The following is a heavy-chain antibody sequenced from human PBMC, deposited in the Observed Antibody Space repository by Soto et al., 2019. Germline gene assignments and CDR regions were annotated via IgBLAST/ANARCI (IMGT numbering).Heavy chain of an antibody. J-gene: IGHJ5*02. D-gene: IGHD3-22*01. CDR2: ISGSGGSA. V-gene: IGHV3-23*01. CDR1: GFTFSSYA. CDR3: AKGSSGSLNGA. Sequence: LRLSCAASGFTFSSYAMSWVRQAPGKGLEWVSAISGSGGSAYYADSVKGRFTISRDNSKNTLYLQMNSLRAEDTAVYYCAKGSSGSLNGAWGQGTLVTVSS.